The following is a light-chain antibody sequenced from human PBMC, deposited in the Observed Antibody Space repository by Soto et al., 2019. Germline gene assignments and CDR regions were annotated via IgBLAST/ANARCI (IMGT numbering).Light chain of an antibody. Sequence: QSALTQPASVSGSPGQSITISCTGTSSDVGSYNLVSWYQQHPGKAPKLMIYEGSKRPSGVSNRFSGSKSGNTASLTISGLQAEDGADYYCCSYAGSSTVFGTGTKLTVL. CDR1: SSDVGSYNL. CDR2: EGS. V-gene: IGLV2-23*03. J-gene: IGLJ1*01. CDR3: CSYAGSSTV.